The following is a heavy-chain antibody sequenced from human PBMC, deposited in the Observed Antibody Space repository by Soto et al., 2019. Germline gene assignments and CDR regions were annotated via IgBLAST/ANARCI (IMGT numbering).Heavy chain of an antibody. V-gene: IGHV4-39*01. CDR3: ARHKDYYYYGMDV. Sequence: SETLSLTCTVSGGSISSSSYYWGWIRQPPGKGLEWIGSIYYSGGTYYNPSLKSRVTISVDTSKNQFSLKLSSVTAADTAVYYCARHKDYYYYGMDVWGQGTTVTVSS. CDR1: GGSISSSSYY. CDR2: IYYSGGT. J-gene: IGHJ6*02.